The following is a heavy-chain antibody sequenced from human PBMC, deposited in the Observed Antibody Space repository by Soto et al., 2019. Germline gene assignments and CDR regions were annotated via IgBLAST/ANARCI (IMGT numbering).Heavy chain of an antibody. CDR1: GGTFSSYA. J-gene: IGHJ6*02. Sequence: SVKVSCKASGGTFSSYAISWVRQAPGQGLEWMGGIIPIFGTANYAQKFQGRVTITADESTSTAYMELSSLRSEDTAVYYCARDFGTQYSSSWTTQYGMDVWGQGTTVTV. D-gene: IGHD6-13*01. CDR3: ARDFGTQYSSSWTTQYGMDV. CDR2: IIPIFGTA. V-gene: IGHV1-69*13.